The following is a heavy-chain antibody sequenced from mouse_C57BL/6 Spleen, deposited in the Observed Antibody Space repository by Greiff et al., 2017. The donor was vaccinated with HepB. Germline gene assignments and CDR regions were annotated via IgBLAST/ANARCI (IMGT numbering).Heavy chain of an antibody. J-gene: IGHJ4*01. CDR1: GYTFTSYW. Sequence: VQLQQSGAELVKPGASVKLSCKASGYTFTSYWMHWVKQRPGQGLEWIGMIHPNSGSTNYNEKFKSKATLTVDKSSSTAYMQLSSLTSEDSAVYYWARRGGGAMDYWGQGTSVTVSS. V-gene: IGHV1-64*01. CDR2: IHPNSGST. CDR3: ARRGGGAMDY.